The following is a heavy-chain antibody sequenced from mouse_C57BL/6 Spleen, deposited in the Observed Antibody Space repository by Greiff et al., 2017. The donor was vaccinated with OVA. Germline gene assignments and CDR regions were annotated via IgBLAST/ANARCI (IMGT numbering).Heavy chain of an antibody. J-gene: IGHJ3*01. CDR2: INPGSGGT. Sequence: QVQLQQSGAELVRPGTSVKVSCKASGYAFTNYLIEGVKQRPGQGLAWIGVINPGSGGTNYNEKFKGKATLTADKSSSTAYMQLSSLTSEDSAVYFCARFDYDGFAYWGQGTLVTVSA. CDR3: ARFDYDGFAY. V-gene: IGHV1-54*01. D-gene: IGHD2-4*01. CDR1: GYAFTNYL.